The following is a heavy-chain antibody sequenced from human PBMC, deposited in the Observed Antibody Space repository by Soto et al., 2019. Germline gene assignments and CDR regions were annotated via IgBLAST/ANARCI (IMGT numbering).Heavy chain of an antibody. CDR1: GFAFNNYG. D-gene: IGHD2-2*01. CDR2: ISKSDYT. CDR3: AREDSIIIPAVSDF. Sequence: GGSLRLSCTVSGFAFNNYGINWVRQSPGQGLEWVSSISKSDYTYYSDSVKGRFTISRDNAKNSVSLQMNTLRVEDTAVYYCAREDSIIIPAVSDFWGQGTLVTVSS. J-gene: IGHJ4*02. V-gene: IGHV3-21*01.